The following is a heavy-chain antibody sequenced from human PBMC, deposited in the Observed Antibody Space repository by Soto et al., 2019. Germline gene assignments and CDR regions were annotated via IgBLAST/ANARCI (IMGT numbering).Heavy chain of an antibody. V-gene: IGHV1-58*01. CDR1: GFTFTSSA. Sequence: RASVKVSCKASGFTFTSSAVQWVRQARGQRLEWIGWIVVGSGNTNYAQKFQERVTITRDMSTSTAYMELSSLRSEDTAVYYCAAPNRYNWNLAYYYYGMDVWGQGTTVTVSS. CDR2: IVVGSGNT. J-gene: IGHJ6*02. D-gene: IGHD1-20*01. CDR3: AAPNRYNWNLAYYYYGMDV.